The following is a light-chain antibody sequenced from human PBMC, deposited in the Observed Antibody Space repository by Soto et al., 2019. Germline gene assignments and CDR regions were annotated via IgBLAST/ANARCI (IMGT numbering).Light chain of an antibody. CDR3: QQYGSSST. J-gene: IGKJ4*01. Sequence: EIVMTQSPATLSVSPGERATLSCRASQSLSSSYLAWYQHKPGQAPRLLIYGASNRATGIPDRFSGSESGTDFTLTISRLEPEDFAVYYCQQYGSSSTFGGGTKVDIK. CDR2: GAS. V-gene: IGKV3-20*01. CDR1: QSLSSSY.